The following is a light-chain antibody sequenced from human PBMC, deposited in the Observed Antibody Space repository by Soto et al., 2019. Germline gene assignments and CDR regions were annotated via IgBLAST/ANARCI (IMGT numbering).Light chain of an antibody. Sequence: QSALTQPASVSGSPVQSITISCTGTSSDIGSYNRVSWYQQPPGTAPKLIIYEVNNRPSGVPDRVSGSKSCNTASLTISGLQGEDEADYYCNSFTSSSNSVFGTGTKVTLL. CDR1: SSDIGSYNR. CDR2: EVN. V-gene: IGLV2-18*02. CDR3: NSFTSSSNSV. J-gene: IGLJ1*01.